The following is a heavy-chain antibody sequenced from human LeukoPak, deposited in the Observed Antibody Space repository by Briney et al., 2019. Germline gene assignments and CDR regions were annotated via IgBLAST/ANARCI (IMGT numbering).Heavy chain of an antibody. CDR3: ARDGRGGSITMSPPFDY. Sequence: PGGSLRLSCAASGFTFSSYAMHWVRQAPGKGLEYVSAISSNGGSTYYANSVKGRFTISRDNSKNTLYLQMGSLRAEDMAVYYCARDGRGGSITMSPPFDYWGQGTLVTVSS. D-gene: IGHD3-22*01. CDR1: GFTFSSYA. CDR2: ISSNGGST. J-gene: IGHJ4*02. V-gene: IGHV3-64*01.